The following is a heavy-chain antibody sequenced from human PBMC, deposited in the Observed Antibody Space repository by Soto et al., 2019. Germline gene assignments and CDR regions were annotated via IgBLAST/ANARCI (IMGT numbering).Heavy chain of an antibody. CDR3: AKVISMVRGVMTATDY. CDR1: GFTFSSYG. J-gene: IGHJ4*02. D-gene: IGHD3-10*01. Sequence: GGSLRLSCAASGFTFSSYGMHWVRQAPGKGLEWVAVISYDGSNKYYADSVKGRFTISRDNSKNTLYLQMHSLRAEDTAVYYCAKVISMVRGVMTATDYWGQGNLVTVSS. CDR2: ISYDGSNK. V-gene: IGHV3-30*18.